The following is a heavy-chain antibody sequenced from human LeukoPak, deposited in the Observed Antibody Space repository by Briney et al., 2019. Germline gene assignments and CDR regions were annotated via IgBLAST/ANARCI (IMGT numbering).Heavy chain of an antibody. J-gene: IGHJ6*02. CDR1: GGSFSGYY. CDR3: AREGIYYDSSGYYYYYYGMDV. Sequence: PSETLSLTCAVYGGSFSGYYWSWIRHPPGKGLEWIGEINHSGSTNYNSSLKSRVTISVDTSKNQFSLKLSSVTAADTAVYYCAREGIYYDSSGYYYYYYGMDVWGQGTTVIVSS. D-gene: IGHD3-22*01. V-gene: IGHV4-34*01. CDR2: INHSGST.